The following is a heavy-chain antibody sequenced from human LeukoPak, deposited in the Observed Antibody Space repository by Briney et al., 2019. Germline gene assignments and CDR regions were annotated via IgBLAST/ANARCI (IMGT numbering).Heavy chain of an antibody. D-gene: IGHD2-8*01. CDR1: GGSFIGYY. Sequence: SETLSLSSAVSGGSFIGYYWSWIRQPPGKGLEWIGEINHSGSTNHNPSLKSRVTISVDTSKNQFSLKLSSVTAADTAVYYCAREALTVLIALFYPSGQGTLVTVSS. J-gene: IGHJ5*02. V-gene: IGHV4-34*01. CDR3: AREALTVLIALFYP. CDR2: INHSGST.